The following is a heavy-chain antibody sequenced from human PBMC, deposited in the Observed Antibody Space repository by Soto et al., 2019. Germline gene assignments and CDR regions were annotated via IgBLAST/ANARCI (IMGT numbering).Heavy chain of an antibody. CDR1: GGSISNFY. D-gene: IGHD7-27*01. CDR3: NRSLWGYAFDL. J-gene: IGHJ3*01. V-gene: IGHV4-59*01. Sequence: SETLSLTCTVSGGSISNFYWSWIRRPPGKGLEYIGYIYYSGTTKYNPSLKSRVTISLDMSKNQFSLKLSSVTAADSAMYFCNRSLWGYAFDLWGQGTVVTVSS. CDR2: IYYSGTT.